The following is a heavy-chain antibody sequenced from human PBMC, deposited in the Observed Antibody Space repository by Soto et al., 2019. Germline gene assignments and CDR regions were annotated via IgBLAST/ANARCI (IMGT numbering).Heavy chain of an antibody. V-gene: IGHV4-31*03. CDR2: IYYSGST. CDR3: ARARLRAVYAFDI. D-gene: IGHD5-12*01. CDR1: GGSVSSGAYY. Sequence: QVQLQVSDAGLVKASQTLSLTCTVSGGSVSSGAYYWTWIRQRPGKGLEWIGYIYYSGSTYYSPYLKSRLSISLDTSKNQFSLRLSSVTAADTAMSYCARARLRAVYAFDIWGQGTMVTVSS. J-gene: IGHJ3*02.